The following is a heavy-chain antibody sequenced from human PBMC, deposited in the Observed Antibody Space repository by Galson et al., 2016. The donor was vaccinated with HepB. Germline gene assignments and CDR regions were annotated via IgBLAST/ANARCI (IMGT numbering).Heavy chain of an antibody. CDR1: GFTFDNYT. J-gene: IGHJ2*01. Sequence: SLRLSCAASGFTFDNYTMNWLRQAPGKGLEWVSSVSHSSTYVYHADSVQGRFTISRDNAKNSLYPEMNNLRVEDTAVFYGARSLGWYFDVWGRGTLVAVSS. CDR2: VSHSSTYV. D-gene: IGHD6-6*01. CDR3: ARSLGWYFDV. V-gene: IGHV3-21*01.